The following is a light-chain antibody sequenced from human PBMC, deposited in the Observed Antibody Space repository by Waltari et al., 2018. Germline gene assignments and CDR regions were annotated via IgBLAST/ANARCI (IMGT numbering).Light chain of an antibody. CDR1: SSNVWGYLF. Sequence: QSALTQPAFVFGSPGQSITISCNGTSSNVWGYLFVSWYQYHPGNAPKLMIYEIDKRPSGVSNRFFGSKSGNTASLTISGLQAEDEADYYCCSHAGTFPGTFTYVFGTGTKVTVL. V-gene: IGLV2-23*02. J-gene: IGLJ1*01. CDR2: EID. CDR3: CSHAGTFPGTFTYV.